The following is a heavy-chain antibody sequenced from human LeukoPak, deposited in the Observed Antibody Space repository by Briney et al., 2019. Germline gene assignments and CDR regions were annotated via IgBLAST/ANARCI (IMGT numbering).Heavy chain of an antibody. D-gene: IGHD3-22*01. CDR3: TRARSEYYDSSGWDY. CDR1: GFRFRDYW. CDR2: INFDGRNT. Sequence: GGSLRLSCAVSGFRFRDYWMHWVRQAPGKGLGWVSRINFDGRNTNYADSVRGRFTISRDNAKNTVYLQMNNLRVEDTALFYCTRARSEYYDSSGWDYWGQGTQVTVSS. J-gene: IGHJ4*02. V-gene: IGHV3-74*01.